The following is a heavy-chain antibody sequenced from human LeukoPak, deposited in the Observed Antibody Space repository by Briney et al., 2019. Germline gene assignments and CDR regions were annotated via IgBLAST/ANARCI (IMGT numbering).Heavy chain of an antibody. CDR1: GYTLTELA. CDR3: ATDNILTGYSPKY. Sequence: GASVKVSCKVSGYTLTELALHWVRQTPGKGLEWMGGFDPEDGETILAQKFQGRVTMTEDTSTDTAYMELCRLRSEDSAVYYCATDNILTGYSPKYWGQGTLVTVSS. V-gene: IGHV1-24*01. D-gene: IGHD3-9*01. CDR2: FDPEDGET. J-gene: IGHJ4*02.